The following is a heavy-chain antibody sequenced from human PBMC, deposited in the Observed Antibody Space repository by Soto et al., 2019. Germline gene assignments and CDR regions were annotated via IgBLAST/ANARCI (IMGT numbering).Heavy chain of an antibody. D-gene: IGHD2-15*01. CDR2: ISSDSTSI. V-gene: IGHV3-21*01. Sequence: EVQLVESGGGLVKPGESLRLSCAASGLTFSSYRMNWVRQAPGKGLEWVSSISSDSTSIYYADSVKGRFTISRDNAKNSLYLQMNSLGAEDTGVYYCARARGSATGYDDYWGQGTLVTVSS. CDR3: ARARGSATGYDDY. CDR1: GLTFSSYR. J-gene: IGHJ4*02.